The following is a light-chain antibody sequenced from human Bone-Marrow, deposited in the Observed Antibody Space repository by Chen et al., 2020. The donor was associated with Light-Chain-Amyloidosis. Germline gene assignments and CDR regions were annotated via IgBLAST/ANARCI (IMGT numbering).Light chain of an antibody. CDR2: VVS. Sequence: YALIQLASVSGSPGHVIHISCTGTSSDVGNYDYVSLYQQHPGNAPKVIIYVVSYRPSGVSNRFSGSKSGNTSSLTISGLQAEDEAHYFCSSFTSNNTLVFGGGTKLTVL. J-gene: IGLJ3*02. V-gene: IGLV2-14*03. CDR3: SSFTSNNTLV. CDR1: SSDVGNYDY.